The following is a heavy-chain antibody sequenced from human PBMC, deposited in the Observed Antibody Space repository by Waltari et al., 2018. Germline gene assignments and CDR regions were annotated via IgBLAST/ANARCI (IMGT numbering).Heavy chain of an antibody. V-gene: IGHV4-38-2*02. Sequence: QVQLQESGPGLVKPSETLSLTCTVSGYSISSGYYWGWIRQPPGKGLEWIGSIYNSGSTYYTPSLKSRFTISVDPSKIQFSLKLSSVTAADTSVYYCARVGITMVQGVGYYFDYWGQGTLVTVSS. CDR2: IYNSGST. CDR3: ARVGITMVQGVGYYFDY. D-gene: IGHD3-10*01. J-gene: IGHJ4*02. CDR1: GYSISSGYY.